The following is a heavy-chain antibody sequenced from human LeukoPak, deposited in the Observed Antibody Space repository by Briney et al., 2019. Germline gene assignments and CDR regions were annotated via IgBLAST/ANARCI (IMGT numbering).Heavy chain of an antibody. J-gene: IGHJ6*03. V-gene: IGHV4-30-2*03. CDR1: GGSISSGDYY. D-gene: IGHD3-3*01. Sequence: SQTLSLTCTVSGGSISSGDYYWSWIRQPPGKGLEWIGSIYYSGSTYYNPSLKSRVTISVDTSKNQFSLKLSSVTAADTAVYCCARHVLERGDFWSGYYTSYYYYYMDVWGKGTTVTVSS. CDR3: ARHVLERGDFWSGYYTSYYYYYMDV. CDR2: IYYSGST.